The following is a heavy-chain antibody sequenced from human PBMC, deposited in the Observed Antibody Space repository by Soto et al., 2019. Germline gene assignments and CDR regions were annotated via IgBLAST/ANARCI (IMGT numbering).Heavy chain of an antibody. V-gene: IGHV3-23*01. CDR3: AKRINGYEAY. D-gene: IGHD5-12*01. J-gene: IGHJ4*02. CDR1: GFTFSSYA. CDR2: ISGSGGNT. Sequence: GGSLRLSCAASGFTFSSYAMTWVRQAPGKGLDWVSAISGSGGNTYYADSAKGRFTISRDNSKDTLYLQMNSLRAEDTAVYYCAKRINGYEAYWGQGTLVTVSS.